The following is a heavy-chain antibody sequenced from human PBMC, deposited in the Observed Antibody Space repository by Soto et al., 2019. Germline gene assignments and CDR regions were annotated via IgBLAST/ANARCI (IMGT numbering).Heavy chain of an antibody. V-gene: IGHV3-30*18. CDR2: ISYDGSNK. D-gene: IGHD2-21*02. Sequence: QVQLVESGGGVVQPGRSLRLSCAASGFTFSSYGMHWVRQAPGKGLEWVAVISYDGSNKYYADSVKGRFTISRDNSKNTRYLQMNSLRAEDTAVYYCAKGPAYCGGDCHLDYWGQGTLVTVSS. J-gene: IGHJ4*02. CDR3: AKGPAYCGGDCHLDY. CDR1: GFTFSSYG.